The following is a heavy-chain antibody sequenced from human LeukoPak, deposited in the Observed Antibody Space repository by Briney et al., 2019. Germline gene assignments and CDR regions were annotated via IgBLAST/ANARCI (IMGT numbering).Heavy chain of an antibody. J-gene: IGHJ4*02. D-gene: IGHD3-10*01. CDR3: ARDLGSGSSDY. V-gene: IGHV1-2*02. Sequence: ASVKVSCKASGYTFTGYYMHWVRQAPGQGLEWMGWINPNSGGTNYAQKFQGRVTMTTDTSTSTAYMELRSLRSDDTAVYYCARDLGSGSSDYWGQGTLVTVSS. CDR1: GYTFTGYY. CDR2: INPNSGGT.